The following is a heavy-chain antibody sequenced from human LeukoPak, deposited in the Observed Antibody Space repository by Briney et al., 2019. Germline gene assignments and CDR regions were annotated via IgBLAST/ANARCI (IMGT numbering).Heavy chain of an antibody. D-gene: IGHD3-22*01. J-gene: IGHJ4*02. CDR2: IYYSGST. CDR3: ARHPITMIPLYFDY. Sequence: SETLSLTCAVYGGSFSGYYWSWIRQPPGKGLEWIGSIYYSGSTYYNPSLKSRVTISVDTSKNQFSLKLSSVTAADTAVYYCARHPITMIPLYFDYWGQGTLVTVSS. V-gene: IGHV4-34*01. CDR1: GGSFSGYY.